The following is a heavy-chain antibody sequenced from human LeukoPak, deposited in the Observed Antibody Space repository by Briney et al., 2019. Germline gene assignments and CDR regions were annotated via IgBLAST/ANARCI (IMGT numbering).Heavy chain of an antibody. CDR2: ISYDGSNK. CDR1: GFTFSSYG. V-gene: IGHV3-30*18. Sequence: TGGSLRLSCAASGFTFSSYGMHWVRQAPGKGLEWVAVISYDGSNKYYADSVKGRFTISRDNSKNTLYLQMNSLRAEDTAVYYCAKDDYGYPDYWGQGTLVTVSS. J-gene: IGHJ4*02. CDR3: AKDDYGYPDY. D-gene: IGHD4-17*01.